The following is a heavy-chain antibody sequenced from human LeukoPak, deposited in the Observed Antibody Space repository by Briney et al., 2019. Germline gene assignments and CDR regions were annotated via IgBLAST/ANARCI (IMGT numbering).Heavy chain of an antibody. D-gene: IGHD2-2*01. CDR2: IRYDGSNK. Sequence: PGGSLRLSCAASGFTFSSYGMHWVRQAPGKGLEWVAFIRYDGSNKYYADSVKGRFTISRDNSKNTLYLQMNSLRAEDTAVYYCARGWYQLLSGGNAFDIWGQGTMVTVSS. CDR3: ARGWYQLLSGGNAFDI. CDR1: GFTFSSYG. V-gene: IGHV3-30*02. J-gene: IGHJ3*02.